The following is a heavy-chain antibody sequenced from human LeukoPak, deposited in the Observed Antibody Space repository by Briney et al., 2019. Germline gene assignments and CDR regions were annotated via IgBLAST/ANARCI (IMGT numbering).Heavy chain of an antibody. J-gene: IGHJ5*02. CDR3: VKPGGSSLYSPFDP. D-gene: IGHD6-13*01. CDR2: ISNNGGST. CDR1: GFTFSSFA. V-gene: IGHV3-64D*06. Sequence: GSLRLSCSASGFTFSSFAMYWVRPAPGKGLEYVSGISNNGGSTDYAGSVKGRFIISRDNSKNTLFLQMSSLRVEDTAVYYCVKPGGSSLYSPFDPWGQGTLVTVSS.